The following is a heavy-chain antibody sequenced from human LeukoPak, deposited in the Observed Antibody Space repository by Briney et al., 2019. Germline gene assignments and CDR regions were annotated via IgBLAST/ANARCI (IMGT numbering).Heavy chain of an antibody. Sequence: GGSLRLSCAASGFTFSSYGMHSVRQAPGKGLEWVAFIRYDGSNKYYADSVKGRFTISRDNSKNTLYLQMNSLRAEDTAVYYCAKDLGDIVASYYFDYWGQGTLVTVSS. J-gene: IGHJ4*02. CDR1: GFTFSSYG. CDR3: AKDLGDIVASYYFDY. V-gene: IGHV3-30*02. CDR2: IRYDGSNK. D-gene: IGHD5-12*01.